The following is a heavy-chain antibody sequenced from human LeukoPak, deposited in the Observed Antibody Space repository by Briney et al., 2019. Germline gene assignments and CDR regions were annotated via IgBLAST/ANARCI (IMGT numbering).Heavy chain of an antibody. V-gene: IGHV3-23*01. J-gene: IGHJ4*02. D-gene: IGHD3-9*01. CDR3: AKALADILTGYSF. Sequence: GGSLRLSCAASGFAFSSYAMSWVRQAPGKGLEWVSAISGSGGSTYYADSVKGRFTISRDNSKNTLYLQMNSLRAEDTAVYYCAKALADILTGYSFWGQGTLVTVSS. CDR1: GFAFSSYA. CDR2: ISGSGGST.